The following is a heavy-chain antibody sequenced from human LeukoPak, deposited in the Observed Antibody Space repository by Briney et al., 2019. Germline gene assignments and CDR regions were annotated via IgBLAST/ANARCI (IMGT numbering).Heavy chain of an antibody. D-gene: IGHD6-13*01. CDR1: GFTVSSSY. V-gene: IGHV3-66*01. Sequence: PGGSLRLSCAASGFTVSSSYMSWVRQAPGKRLELVSIISSAGTTYYADSVKGRFTISRDNSKNTVYLQVNSLRDEDTAVYYCARDLEAANTYYFDYWGQGTMVTVPS. CDR3: ARDLEAANTYYFDY. CDR2: ISSAGTT. J-gene: IGHJ4*02.